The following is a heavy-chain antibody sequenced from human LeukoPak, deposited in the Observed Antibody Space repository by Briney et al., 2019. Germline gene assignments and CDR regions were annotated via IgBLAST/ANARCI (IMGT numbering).Heavy chain of an antibody. CDR1: GGSISSHYY. J-gene: IGHJ4*02. CDR2: IYYSGST. Sequence: SETLSLTCTVSGGSISSHYYWIWIRQPPGKGLEWIGYIYYSGSTNYNPSLKSRVTISVDTSKNQFSLKLSSVTAADTAVYYCARVGLGMAMDYWGQGTLVTVSS. CDR3: ARVGLGMAMDY. D-gene: IGHD5-24*01. V-gene: IGHV4-59*01.